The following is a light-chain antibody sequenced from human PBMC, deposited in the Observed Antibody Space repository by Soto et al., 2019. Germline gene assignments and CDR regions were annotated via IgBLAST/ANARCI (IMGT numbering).Light chain of an antibody. V-gene: IGKV3-15*01. CDR1: QSVGSN. CDR2: GTS. CDR3: QQYNNWPPWT. Sequence: EIVMTQSPATLSVSPGERATLSCRASQSVGSNLAWYQQKPGQAPRLLIYGTSTRATGIPARFSGSGSGTEFTLTISSLQSEDFAAYYCQQYNNWPPWTFGQGTKVDMK. J-gene: IGKJ1*01.